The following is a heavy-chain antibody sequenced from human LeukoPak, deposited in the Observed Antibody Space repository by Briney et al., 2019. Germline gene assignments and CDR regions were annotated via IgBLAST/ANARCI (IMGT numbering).Heavy chain of an antibody. CDR1: GYTFTSYG. V-gene: IGHV1-18*01. D-gene: IGHD2-15*01. J-gene: IGHJ4*02. Sequence: ASVKVSCKASGYTFTSYGISWVRQAPGQGLEGMGWISAYNGNTNYAQKLQGRVTMTTDTSTSTAYMELRSLRSDDTAVYYCARDEDIVVVVAAIHTLFDYWGQGTLVTVSS. CDR3: ARDEDIVVVVAAIHTLFDY. CDR2: ISAYNGNT.